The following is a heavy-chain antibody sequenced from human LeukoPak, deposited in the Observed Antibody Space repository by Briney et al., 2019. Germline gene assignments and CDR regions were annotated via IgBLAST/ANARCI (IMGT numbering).Heavy chain of an antibody. D-gene: IGHD5-12*01. Sequence: SGPTLVNPTQTPTLTCTFSGFSLSTSGVGVGWIRQTPGKALEWLALIYWNDDKRYSPSLKSRLTISKDTSKNQVVLTMTNMDPVDTATYYCARSYSDYDYFNNWFDPWGQGTLVTVSS. V-gene: IGHV2-5*01. J-gene: IGHJ5*02. CDR2: IYWNDDK. CDR3: ARSYSDYDYFNNWFDP. CDR1: GFSLSTSGVG.